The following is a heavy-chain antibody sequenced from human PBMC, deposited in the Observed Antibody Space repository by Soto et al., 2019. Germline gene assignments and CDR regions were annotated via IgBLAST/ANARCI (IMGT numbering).Heavy chain of an antibody. CDR2: IYYSGST. V-gene: IGHV4-59*08. Sequence: SETLSLTCTFPGGSIISYYWIWIRQPPGKGLEWIGYIYYSGSTNYNPSLKSRVTISVDTSKNQFSLKLSSVTAADTAVYYCARQWFGELSPWWFDPWGQGTLVTSPQ. D-gene: IGHD3-10*01. CDR3: ARQWFGELSPWWFDP. J-gene: IGHJ5*02. CDR1: GGSIISYY.